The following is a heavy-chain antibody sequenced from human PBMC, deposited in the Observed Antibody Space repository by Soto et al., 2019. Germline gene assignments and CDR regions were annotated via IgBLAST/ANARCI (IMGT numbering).Heavy chain of an antibody. CDR3: VRGVGSGSYYNQYNWFDP. D-gene: IGHD3-10*01. Sequence: QVQLVQSGGEVKKPGASVKVSCKASGYTFTNYGISWVRQAPGQGLEWMGWINVYNGNTKYAQKVQGRVTMTTDTXTXTXXMERRSLRSDDTAVYYCVRGVGSGSYYNQYNWFDPWGQGTLVTVSS. J-gene: IGHJ5*02. V-gene: IGHV1-18*01. CDR1: GYTFTNYG. CDR2: INVYNGNT.